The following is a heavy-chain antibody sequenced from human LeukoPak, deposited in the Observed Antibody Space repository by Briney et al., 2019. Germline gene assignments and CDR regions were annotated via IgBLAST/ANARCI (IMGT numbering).Heavy chain of an antibody. CDR2: IYYSGST. J-gene: IGHJ4*02. CDR1: GGSISSSSYY. V-gene: IGHV4-39*07. Sequence: PSETLSLTCTVYGGSISSSSYYWGWIRQPPGKGLEWIGSIYYSGSTYYNPSLKSRVTMSVDTSKNQFSLKLSSVTAADTAVYYCARGPEYSSSWYVDYWGQGTLVTVSS. D-gene: IGHD6-13*01. CDR3: ARGPEYSSSWYVDY.